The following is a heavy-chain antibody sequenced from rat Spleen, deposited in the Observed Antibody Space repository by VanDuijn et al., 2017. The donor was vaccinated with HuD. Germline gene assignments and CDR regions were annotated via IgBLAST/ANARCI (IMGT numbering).Heavy chain of an antibody. CDR2: IGNKGSIT. Sequence: EVQLVESDGGLVQPGRSLKLSCAASGFTFNNYWMSWIRQAPGKGLEWIASIGNKGSITYYRDSVKGRFTISRDNAKSTLYLQMDSLRSEDTATYYCTTGYYDGYYLVFDYWGQGVMVTVSS. J-gene: IGHJ2*01. V-gene: IGHV5-31*01. CDR1: GFTFNNYW. D-gene: IGHD1-12*03. CDR3: TTGYYDGYYLVFDY.